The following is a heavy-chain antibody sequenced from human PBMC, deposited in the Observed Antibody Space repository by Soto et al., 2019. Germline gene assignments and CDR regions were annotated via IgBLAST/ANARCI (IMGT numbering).Heavy chain of an antibody. J-gene: IGHJ4*02. CDR3: ARGFWVRGVSPRCYFDY. V-gene: IGHV4-31*03. Sequence: QVQLQESGPGLVKPSQTLSLTCTVSGGSISSGVYYWSWIRQHPVKGLEWIWYIYYIGRTYYIPSLMSRVTISVDTSKNQFSMTLSSVTAADTAVYYCARGFWVRGVSPRCYFDYLGQGTLVTVSS. D-gene: IGHD3-10*01. CDR1: GGSISSGVYY. CDR2: IYYIGRT.